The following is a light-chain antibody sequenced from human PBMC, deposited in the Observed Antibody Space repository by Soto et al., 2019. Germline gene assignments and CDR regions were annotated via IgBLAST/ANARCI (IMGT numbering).Light chain of an antibody. Sequence: QSALTQPASVFGSPGQSITISCTGTSSDVGGYNYVSWYQQHPGKAPKVMIYEVSNRPSGVSNRFSGSKSGNTASLTISGLQAEDEADYYCSSYISSSTLVFGGGTKLTVL. CDR3: SSYISSSTLV. J-gene: IGLJ3*02. V-gene: IGLV2-14*01. CDR1: SSDVGGYNY. CDR2: EVS.